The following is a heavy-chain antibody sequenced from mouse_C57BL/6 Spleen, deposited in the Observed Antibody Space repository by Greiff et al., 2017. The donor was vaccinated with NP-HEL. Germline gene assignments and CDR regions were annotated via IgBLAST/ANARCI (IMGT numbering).Heavy chain of an antibody. CDR3: ARLGLTTAIYWYFDV. CDR2: LNPSTGGT. V-gene: IGHV1-42*01. D-gene: IGHD1-2*01. J-gene: IGHJ1*03. Sequence: VQLKQSGPELVKPGASVKISCKASGYSFTGYYMNWVKQSPEKSLEWIGELNPSTGGTTYNQKFKAKATLTVDKSSSTAYMQLKSLTSEDSAVYYCARLGLTTAIYWYFDVWGTGTTVTVSS. CDR1: GYSFTGYY.